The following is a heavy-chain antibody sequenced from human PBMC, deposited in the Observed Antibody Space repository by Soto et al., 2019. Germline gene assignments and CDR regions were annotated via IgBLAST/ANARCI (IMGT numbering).Heavy chain of an antibody. V-gene: IGHV3-30*18. J-gene: IGHJ4*02. CDR3: AKEVHCGGGSCSWSEGFDY. D-gene: IGHD2-15*01. CDR2: ISYEGSHT. CDR1: GFIFSSYG. Sequence: QVQLVESGGGVVQPGRSLRLSCAASGFIFSSYGKHWVRQAAGKVLEWVAVISYEGSHTYYADSVKGRFTITRDNSKNTLYLQMNSLRPEDTAVYYRAKEVHCGGGSCSWSEGFDYWGQGTLLTVSS.